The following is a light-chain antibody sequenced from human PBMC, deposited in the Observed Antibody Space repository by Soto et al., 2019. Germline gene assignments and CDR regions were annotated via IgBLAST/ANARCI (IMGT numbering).Light chain of an antibody. J-gene: IGLJ2*01. Sequence: QSVLTQPPSVSGAPGQRVTISCSGSSSNIGAGYDVHWYQQLPGTAPKLLIYGNSQRPSGVPDRFSGSKSGTSASLAITGLQAEDEAEYYCQSYDSSLSGAIFGGGTKLTVL. CDR3: QSYDSSLSGAI. CDR1: SSNIGAGYD. V-gene: IGLV1-40*01. CDR2: GNS.